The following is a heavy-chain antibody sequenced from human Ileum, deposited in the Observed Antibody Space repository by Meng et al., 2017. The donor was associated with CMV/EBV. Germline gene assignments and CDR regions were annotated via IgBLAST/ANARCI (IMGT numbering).Heavy chain of an antibody. CDR3: AREGGSFTSPYYYYGMYV. D-gene: IGHD6-13*01. J-gene: IGHJ6*02. CDR2: ISSSSSYI. V-gene: IGHV3-21*01. Sequence: GGSLRLSCAASGFTFSSYSMNWVRQAPGKGLEWVSSISSSSSYIHYADSVKGRFTISRDNAKNSLYLQMNSLRAEDTAVYYCAREGGSFTSPYYYYGMYVWGHGTTVTVSS. CDR1: GFTFSSYS.